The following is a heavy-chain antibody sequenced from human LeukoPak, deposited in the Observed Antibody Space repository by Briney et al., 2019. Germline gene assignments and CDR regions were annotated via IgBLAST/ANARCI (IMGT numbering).Heavy chain of an antibody. D-gene: IGHD1-26*01. Sequence: SETLSLTCAVYGGSFSGYYWSWIRQPPGKGLEWIGEINHSGSTNYNPSLKSRVTISVDTSKNQFSLKLSSVTAADTAVYYCARVRRWEPEAPPGEGRFDWFDPWGQGTLVTVSS. CDR2: INHSGST. CDR1: GGSFSGYY. CDR3: ARVRRWEPEAPPGEGRFDWFDP. V-gene: IGHV4-34*01. J-gene: IGHJ5*02.